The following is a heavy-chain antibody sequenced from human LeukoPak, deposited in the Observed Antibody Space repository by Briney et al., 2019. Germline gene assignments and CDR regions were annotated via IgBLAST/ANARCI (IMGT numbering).Heavy chain of an antibody. CDR1: GXTFSSYG. J-gene: IGHJ6*02. D-gene: IGHD3-22*01. V-gene: IGHV3-30*18. CDR2: ISYDGSNK. Sequence: GGSLRLSCAASGXTFSSYGMHWVRQAPGKGLEWVAVISYDGSNKYYADSVKGRFTISRDNSKNTLYLQMNSLRAEDTAVYYCAKGYYYDSSGYYFHYYYGMDVWGQGTTVTVSS. CDR3: AKGYYYDSSGYYFHYYYGMDV.